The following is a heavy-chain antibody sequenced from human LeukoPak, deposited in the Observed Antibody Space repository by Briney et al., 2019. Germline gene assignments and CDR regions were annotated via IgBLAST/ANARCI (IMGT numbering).Heavy chain of an antibody. CDR3: ARLPPSGYPDY. CDR2: IIPIFGTA. CDR1: GGTFSSYA. Sequence: AASVKVSCKASGGTFSSYAISWVRQAPGQGLEWMGGIIPIFGTANYAQKFQGRVTITTDESTSTAYMELSSLRSEDTAVYYCARLPPSGYPDYWGQGTLVTVSS. V-gene: IGHV1-69*05. J-gene: IGHJ4*02. D-gene: IGHD3-22*01.